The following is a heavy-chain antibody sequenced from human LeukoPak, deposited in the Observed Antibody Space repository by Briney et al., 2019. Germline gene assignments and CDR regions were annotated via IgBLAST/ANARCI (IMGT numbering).Heavy chain of an antibody. Sequence: GGSLRLSCAASGFTFRTYGMHWVRQAPGKGLEWVAVISYDGSNKNYADSVKGRFTISRDNSKNTLYLQMYSLRGEDTAVYYCAKHRQQLILDAFDIWGQGARVTVSS. J-gene: IGHJ3*02. CDR2: ISYDGSNK. CDR3: AKHRQQLILDAFDI. CDR1: GFTFRTYG. D-gene: IGHD6-13*01. V-gene: IGHV3-30*18.